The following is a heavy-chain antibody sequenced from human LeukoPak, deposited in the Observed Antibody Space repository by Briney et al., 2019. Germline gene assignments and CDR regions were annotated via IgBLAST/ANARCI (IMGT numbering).Heavy chain of an antibody. CDR2: IYHSGST. CDR1: GGSISSSNW. V-gene: IGHV4-4*02. Sequence: SGTPGFSRAVSGGSISSSNWWSWVRQPPGKGLEWIGEIYHSGSTNYNPSLKSRVTISVDKSKNKFSLKLSSVTAADTAVYYCASRWERLLYFDYWAKDTLLSVSS. D-gene: IGHD1-26*01. CDR3: ASRWERLLYFDY. J-gene: IGHJ4*02.